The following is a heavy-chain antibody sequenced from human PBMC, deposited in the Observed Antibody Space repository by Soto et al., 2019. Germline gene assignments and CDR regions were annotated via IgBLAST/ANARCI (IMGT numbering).Heavy chain of an antibody. D-gene: IGHD3-22*01. CDR2: IYSDGKT. V-gene: IGHV3-53*01. CDR3: ARDLGSDRSGFYGAD. CDR1: VFTVSSNY. Sequence: PGVSLRLSCAGSVFTVSSNYMSWVRQAPGKGLEWVSVIYSDGKTFYADSVKGRFTISRDNSKNTLYLQMNSLRAEDTAVYYCARDLGSDRSGFYGADWGQGTLVTVSS. J-gene: IGHJ4*02.